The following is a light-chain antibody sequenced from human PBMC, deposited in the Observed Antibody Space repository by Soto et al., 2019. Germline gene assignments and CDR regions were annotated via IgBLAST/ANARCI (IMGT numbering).Light chain of an antibody. CDR1: QSRSSS. CDR2: GAS. Sequence: EIVLTQSPGTLSLSPGERATLSCRASQSRSSSLAWYQQKPGQAPRLLVFGASSRATGIPDRFSGSGSGTDFILTIARLEPEDFAVYYCQQYDTSPPAVTFGGGTKVDIK. V-gene: IGKV3-20*01. CDR3: QQYDTSPPAVT. J-gene: IGKJ4*01.